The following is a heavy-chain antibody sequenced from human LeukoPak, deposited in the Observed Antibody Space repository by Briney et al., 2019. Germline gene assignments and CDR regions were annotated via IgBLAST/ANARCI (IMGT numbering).Heavy chain of an antibody. CDR2: IYYSGNT. Sequence: PSETLCLTCTVSGGSISSSSYYWGWIRQPPGKGLEWIGSIYYSGNTYYNPSLKSRVTISVDTSKNQFSLKLSSVTAADTAVYYCARLAHSSGWYFDYWGQGAPVTVSS. D-gene: IGHD6-19*01. CDR1: GGSISSSSYY. CDR3: ARLAHSSGWYFDY. J-gene: IGHJ4*02. V-gene: IGHV4-39*01.